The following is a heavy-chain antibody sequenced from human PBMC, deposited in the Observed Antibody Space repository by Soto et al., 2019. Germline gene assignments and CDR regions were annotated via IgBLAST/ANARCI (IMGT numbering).Heavy chain of an antibody. CDR3: ATDSYQFGGGNAFDI. J-gene: IGHJ3*02. V-gene: IGHV1-24*01. D-gene: IGHD2-15*01. CDR1: GYTLTELS. CDR2: FDPEDGET. Sequence: GASVKVSCKVSGYTLTELSIPWVRQAPGKGLEWMGGFDPEDGETIYAQKFQGRVTMTEDTSTDTAYMELSSLRSEDTAVYYCATDSYQFGGGNAFDIWGQGTMVTVSS.